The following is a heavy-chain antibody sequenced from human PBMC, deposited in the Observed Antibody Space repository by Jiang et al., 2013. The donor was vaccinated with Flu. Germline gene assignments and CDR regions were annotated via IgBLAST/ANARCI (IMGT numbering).Heavy chain of an antibody. CDR3: ARIKRGLTGEFWSGRFDY. V-gene: IGHV4-39*01. CDR1: GGPISRSAYY. D-gene: IGHD3-3*01. Sequence: GSGLVKPSETLSLTCTVSGGPISRSAYYWGWIRQPPGKGLEWIGSIYYSGSTYYNPSLKSRLIVSVDTSKNQFSLNLTSVTAADTAVYYCARIKRGLTGEFWSGRFDYWGQGTPVAVSS. CDR2: IYYSGST. J-gene: IGHJ4*02.